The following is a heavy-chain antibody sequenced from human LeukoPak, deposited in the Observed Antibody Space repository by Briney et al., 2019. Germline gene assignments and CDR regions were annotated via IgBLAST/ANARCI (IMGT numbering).Heavy chain of an antibody. J-gene: IGHJ4*02. Sequence: GASVKVPCKASGYTFTVYFMHWVRQAPGQGLEWMGWINPNSGGTNYAQKFQGRVIMTRDTSISTAYMELSRLRSDDTAVYYCASATSSSPSDYWGQGTLVTVSS. D-gene: IGHD6-13*01. V-gene: IGHV1-2*02. CDR1: GYTFTVYF. CDR2: INPNSGGT. CDR3: ASATSSSPSDY.